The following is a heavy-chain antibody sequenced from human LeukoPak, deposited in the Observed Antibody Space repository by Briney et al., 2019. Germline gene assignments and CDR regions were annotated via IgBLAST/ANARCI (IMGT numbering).Heavy chain of an antibody. D-gene: IGHD3-9*01. J-gene: IGHJ3*02. V-gene: IGHV4-39*01. CDR2: IYYSGGT. CDR3: ASLHYDTDAFDI. Sequence: SETLSLTCTVSGGSISSSSYYWGWIRQPPGKGLEWIGSIYYSGGTYYNPSLKSRVTISVDTSKNQFSLKLSSVTAADTAVYYCASLHYDTDAFDIWGQGTMVTVSS. CDR1: GGSISSSSYY.